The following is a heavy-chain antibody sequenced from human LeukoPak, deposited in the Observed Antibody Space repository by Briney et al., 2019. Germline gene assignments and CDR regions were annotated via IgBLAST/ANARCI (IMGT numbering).Heavy chain of an antibody. CDR3: AKSPRPSPGTIDD. Sequence: GRSLRLSCAASGFTFSSYAMTWVRQAPGNGLEWVSTISGSGASTYYADSVKGRFTISRDNSKNTLYLHMNSLKTEDTAVYYCAKSPRPSPGTIDDWGQGTLVTVSS. CDR2: ISGSGAST. CDR1: GFTFSSYA. D-gene: IGHD6-13*01. V-gene: IGHV3-23*01. J-gene: IGHJ4*02.